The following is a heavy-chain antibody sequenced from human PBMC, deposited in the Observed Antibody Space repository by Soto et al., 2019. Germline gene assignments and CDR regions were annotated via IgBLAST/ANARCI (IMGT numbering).Heavy chain of an antibody. D-gene: IGHD3-3*01. CDR3: ARDSGGFWTQSYAFDI. CDR1: GYTFTSYY. V-gene: IGHV1-46*01. CDR2: INPSGGST. Sequence: ASVKVSCKASGYTFTSYYMHWVRQAPGQGLEWMGIINPSGGSTTYAQKLQGRVTITRDTSTSTVYMELSSLTSEDTAVYYCARDSGGFWTQSYAFDIWGQGTMVTVSS. J-gene: IGHJ3*02.